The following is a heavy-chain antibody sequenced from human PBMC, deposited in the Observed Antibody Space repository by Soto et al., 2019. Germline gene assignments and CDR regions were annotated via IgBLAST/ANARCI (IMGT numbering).Heavy chain of an antibody. V-gene: IGHV4-31*03. CDR2: IYYSGST. J-gene: IGHJ4*02. Sequence: QVQLQESGPGLVKPSQTLSLTCTVSGGSISSGGYYWSWIRQHPGKGLEWIGYIYYSGSTYYNPSLKSRVTISVDTSKNQFSLKLSSVTAADTAVYYCARGDWGSGSYPPFDYWGQGTLVTVSS. CDR3: ARGDWGSGSYPPFDY. CDR1: GGSISSGGYY. D-gene: IGHD3-10*01.